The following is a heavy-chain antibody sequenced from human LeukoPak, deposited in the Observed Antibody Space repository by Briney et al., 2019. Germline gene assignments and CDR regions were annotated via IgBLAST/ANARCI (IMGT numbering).Heavy chain of an antibody. CDR2: INSDGSST. CDR1: GFTFSSYW. V-gene: IGHV3-74*01. Sequence: GGSLRPSCAASGFTFSSYWMHWVRQAPGKGLVWVSRINSDGSSTSYADSVKGRFTISRDNAKNTLYLQMNSLRAEDTAVYYCARAKIGYRSSTSRPSHFDYWGQGTLVTVSS. D-gene: IGHD2-2*01. CDR3: ARAKIGYRSSTSRPSHFDY. J-gene: IGHJ4*02.